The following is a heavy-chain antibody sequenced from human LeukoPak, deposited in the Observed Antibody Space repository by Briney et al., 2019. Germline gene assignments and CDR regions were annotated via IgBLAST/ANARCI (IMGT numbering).Heavy chain of an antibody. J-gene: IGHJ5*02. D-gene: IGHD3-22*01. Sequence: SETLSLTCGVSGGSISNTNWWTWVRQPPGKGLEWIGEVNLQGSTNYNPSLKSRVAISVDKSENHISLKLTSVTAADTAVYYCARVLDSSGYYYGFDPWGQGTLVTVSS. CDR1: GGSISNTNW. CDR3: ARVLDSSGYYYGFDP. V-gene: IGHV4-4*02. CDR2: VNLQGST.